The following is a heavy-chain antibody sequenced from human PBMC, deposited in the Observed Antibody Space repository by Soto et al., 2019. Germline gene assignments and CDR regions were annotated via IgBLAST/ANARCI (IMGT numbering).Heavy chain of an antibody. D-gene: IGHD4-4*01. CDR1: GFTFSTYG. CDR3: TKEYSKFGYYYYGMDI. CDR2: VSDDGNNK. V-gene: IGHV3-30*18. J-gene: IGHJ6*02. Sequence: QLVESGGGVVQPGRSLRLSCAASGFTFSTYGMHWVRQAPGKGLEWVSFVSDDGNNKLYADSVKDRFTISRDNSKNTLYLQMNTLRAEDTAVYFCTKEYSKFGYYYYGMDIWGLGTRVTVSS.